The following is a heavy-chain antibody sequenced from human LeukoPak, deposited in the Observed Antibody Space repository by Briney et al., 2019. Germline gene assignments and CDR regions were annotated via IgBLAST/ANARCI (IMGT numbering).Heavy chain of an antibody. D-gene: IGHD3-9*01. Sequence: SVKVSCKASGGTFSSYAISWVRQAPGQGLEWMGRIIPILGIANYAQKFQGRVTITADKSTSTAYMELSSLRSEDTAVYYCATLDHDVVGGYSHLDHWGQGALVTVSS. V-gene: IGHV1-69*04. CDR1: GGTFSSYA. J-gene: IGHJ4*02. CDR3: ATLDHDVVGGYSHLDH. CDR2: IIPILGIA.